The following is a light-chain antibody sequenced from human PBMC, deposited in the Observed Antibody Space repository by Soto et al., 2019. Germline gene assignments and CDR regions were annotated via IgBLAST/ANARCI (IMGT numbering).Light chain of an antibody. CDR3: QQYYDYPPLI. J-gene: IGKJ4*01. CDR1: RNINRK. CDR2: GAS. V-gene: IGKV3-15*01. Sequence: EIVMTQSPATLSVSPGERATLSCRASRNINRKLAWYQQKPGQAPSLLISGASTRATGIPARFSGSGSGTEFTLTISSLQSEDFAVYYCQQYYDYPPLIFGGGTKVEIK.